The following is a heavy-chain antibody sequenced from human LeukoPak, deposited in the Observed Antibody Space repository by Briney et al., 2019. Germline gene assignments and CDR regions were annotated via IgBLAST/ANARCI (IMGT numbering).Heavy chain of an antibody. CDR3: ARQAPGGAKDAFDI. CDR2: INTNTGNP. J-gene: IGHJ3*02. D-gene: IGHD3-10*01. Sequence: ASVKVSCKASAYTFTDYYVHWVRQAPGQGLEWMGWINTNTGNPTYAQGFAGRFVFSLDTSVSTTYLQISGLKAEDTAVYYCARQAPGGAKDAFDIWGQGTMVTVSS. V-gene: IGHV7-4-1*02. CDR1: AYTFTDYY.